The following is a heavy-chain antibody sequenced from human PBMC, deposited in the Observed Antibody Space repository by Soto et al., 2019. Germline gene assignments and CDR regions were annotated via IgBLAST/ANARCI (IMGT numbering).Heavy chain of an antibody. J-gene: IGHJ4*02. V-gene: IGHV3-66*01. CDR1: GSTVSSIN. CDR2: IYIGGST. Sequence: GGSLRLSCAASGSTVSSINMNWVRQAPGKGLEWVSVIYIGGSTYYADSVKDRFTISRDTPKNTLYLQMNSLRAEDTAVYYCASLSGNGGYWGQGTQVTVS. D-gene: IGHD5-12*01. CDR3: ASLSGNGGY.